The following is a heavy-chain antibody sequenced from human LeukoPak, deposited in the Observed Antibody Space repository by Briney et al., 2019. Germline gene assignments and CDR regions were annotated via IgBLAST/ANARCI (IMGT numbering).Heavy chain of an antibody. CDR3: ARHGKGWLAPFDY. V-gene: IGHV4-59*08. J-gene: IGHJ4*02. CDR1: GGSISTYY. CDR2: IYYSGST. D-gene: IGHD5-24*01. Sequence: SETLSLTCTVSGGSISTYYWSWIRQPPGKGREGIGYIYYSGSTNYNPSLKSRVTISVGTSKNQFSLTLSSVTAADTAVYYCARHGKGWLAPFDYWGQGTLVTVSS.